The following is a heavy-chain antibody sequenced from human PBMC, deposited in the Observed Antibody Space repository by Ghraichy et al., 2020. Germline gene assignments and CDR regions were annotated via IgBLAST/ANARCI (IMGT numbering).Heavy chain of an antibody. V-gene: IGHV3-48*02. D-gene: IGHD4-23*01. CDR2: ITSSGRYI. J-gene: IGHJ6*02. CDR1: GFTLSSYS. Sequence: GGSLRLSCVVSGFTLSSYSVNWVRQSPGKGLEWVSYITSSGRYISYADSVKGRFTISRDNAQNSLYLHMNSLRDEDTAVYYCARGSKVVRFYYYDGMDVWGQGTTVTVSS. CDR3: ARGSKVVRFYYYDGMDV.